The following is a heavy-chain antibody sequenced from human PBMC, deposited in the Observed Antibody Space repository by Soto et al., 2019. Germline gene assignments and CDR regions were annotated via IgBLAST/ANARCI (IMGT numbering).Heavy chain of an antibody. CDR1: GFNFSSYG. D-gene: IGHD2-21*02. CDR2: ISYDGSNK. V-gene: IGHV3-30*03. J-gene: IGHJ4*02. Sequence: QVQLVESGGGVVQPGRSLRLSCAASGFNFSSYGMHWVRQAPGKGLEWVAVISYDGSNKFYADSVKGRFTISRDNSKNSLYLQMNSLRDEDVSVYYCATIVVVTASNFDYWCQGTLVTVSS. CDR3: ATIVVVTASNFDY.